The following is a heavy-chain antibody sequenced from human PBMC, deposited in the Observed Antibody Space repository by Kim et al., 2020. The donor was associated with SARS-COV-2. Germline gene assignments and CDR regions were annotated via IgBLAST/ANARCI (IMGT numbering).Heavy chain of an antibody. CDR2: IIPIFGTA. CDR1: FFPFLLSS. CDR3: ARAGYSSSWYYADY. Sequence: SFPSSFFPFLLSSLLFFLPSPGQGLELMGGIIPIFGTANYAQKFQGRVTITADESTRTAYIELSSLRSEETTVYYCARAGYSSSWYYADYWGQGTLCTVSS. J-gene: IGHJ4*02. V-gene: IGHV1-69*01. D-gene: IGHD6-13*01.